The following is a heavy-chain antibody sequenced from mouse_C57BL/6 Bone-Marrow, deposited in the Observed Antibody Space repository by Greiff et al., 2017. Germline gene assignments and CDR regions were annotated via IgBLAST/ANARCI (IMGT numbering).Heavy chain of an antibody. CDR2: INPGSGGT. J-gene: IGHJ1*03. Sequence: QVQLQQSGAELVRPGTSVKVSCKASGYAFTNYLIEWVKQRPGQGLEWIGVINPGSGGTNYNEKFKGKATLTADKSSSTAYMQLSSLTSDDSAVYFCARSKSYGNYFWYFDVWGTGTTVTVSS. CDR3: ARSKSYGNYFWYFDV. CDR1: GYAFTNYL. D-gene: IGHD2-1*01. V-gene: IGHV1-54*01.